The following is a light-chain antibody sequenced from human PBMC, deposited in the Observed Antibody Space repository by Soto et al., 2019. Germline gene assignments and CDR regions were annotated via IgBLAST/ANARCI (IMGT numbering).Light chain of an antibody. CDR2: EGS. V-gene: IGLV2-23*01. CDR3: CSYAGSSTYV. J-gene: IGLJ1*01. Sequence: QSVLTQPASVSGAPGPSITISCTGTSSDVGNYNLVSWYQQHPGKAPKLMIYEGSKRPSGVSNRFSGSKSGNTASLTISILQAEDEADYYCCSYAGSSTYVFGTGTKVTVL. CDR1: SSDVGNYNL.